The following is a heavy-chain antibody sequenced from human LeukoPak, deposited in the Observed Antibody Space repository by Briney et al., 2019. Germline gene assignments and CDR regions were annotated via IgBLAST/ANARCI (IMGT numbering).Heavy chain of an antibody. CDR3: ASWRGVVPAAMGSDWFDP. J-gene: IGHJ5*02. Sequence: ASVKVSCKASGGTFSSYAISWVRQAPGQGLEWMGGIIPIFGTANYAQKFQGRVTITADESTSTAYMELSSLGSEDTAVYYCASWRGVVPAAMGSDWFDPWGQGTLVTVSS. D-gene: IGHD2-2*01. CDR2: IIPIFGTA. CDR1: GGTFSSYA. V-gene: IGHV1-69*13.